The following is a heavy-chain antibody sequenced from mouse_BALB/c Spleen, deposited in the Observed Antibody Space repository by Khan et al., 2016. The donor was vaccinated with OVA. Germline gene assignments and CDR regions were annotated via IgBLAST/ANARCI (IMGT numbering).Heavy chain of an antibody. CDR2: IDPPNGNT. V-gene: IGHV14-3*02. CDR1: GLYIKDTY. CDR3: ASVARK. J-gene: IGHJ2*01. Sequence: VQLKESGAELVKSGATVKLSCTASGLYIKDTYMHWLMQWHEKGLEWIGRIDPPNGNTNYDPKFQGKATITADTSSNTAYLQLRSLASEDTAVLYCASVARKWGQGTTLTVFS.